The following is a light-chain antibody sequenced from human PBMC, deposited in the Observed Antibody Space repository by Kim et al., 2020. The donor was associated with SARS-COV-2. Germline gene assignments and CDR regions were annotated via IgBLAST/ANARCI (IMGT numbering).Light chain of an antibody. J-gene: IGLJ3*02. Sequence: GQSITIPGTGTSSDVGGYNYVSWYQQHQGKAHKLMIYDVSNRPAGVSNRFSGSKCGKTASLTISGLQAEDEDDYYCSSYTSSSTRVFGGGTQLTVL. V-gene: IGLV2-14*03. CDR2: DVS. CDR3: SSYTSSSTRV. CDR1: SSDVGGYNY.